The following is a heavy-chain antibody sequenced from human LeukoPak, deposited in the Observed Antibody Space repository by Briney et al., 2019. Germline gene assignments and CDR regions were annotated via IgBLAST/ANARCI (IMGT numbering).Heavy chain of an antibody. CDR1: GFTFSSYA. CDR3: AKDIVVVPAATPSHDAFDI. Sequence: GGSLRLSCAASGFTFSSYAMSWVRQAPGKGLEWVSAISGSGGSTYYADSVKGRFTISRDNSKTTLYLQMNSPRAEDTAVYYCAKDIVVVPAATPSHDAFDIWGQGTMVTVSS. CDR2: ISGSGGST. V-gene: IGHV3-23*01. D-gene: IGHD2-2*01. J-gene: IGHJ3*02.